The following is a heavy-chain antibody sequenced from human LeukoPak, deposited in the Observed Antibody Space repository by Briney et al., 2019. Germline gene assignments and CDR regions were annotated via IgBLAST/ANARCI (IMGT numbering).Heavy chain of an antibody. CDR2: IYDSGST. V-gene: IGHV4-39*01. CDR3: QSRFLEWLLDY. Sequence: SETLSLTCSVSGGSIYSGNYFWGWIRQPPGKGLEWIGSIYDSGSTNYNPSLKSRVTISVDTSKNQFSLKLNSVTAADTAMYYCQSRFLEWLLDYWGQGTLVTVSS. J-gene: IGHJ4*02. D-gene: IGHD3-3*01. CDR1: GGSIYSGNYF.